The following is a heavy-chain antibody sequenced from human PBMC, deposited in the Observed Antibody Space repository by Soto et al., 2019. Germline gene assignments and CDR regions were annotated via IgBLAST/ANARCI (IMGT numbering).Heavy chain of an antibody. D-gene: IGHD6-19*01. Sequence: QVQLVQSGAEVKKPGASVKVSCKASGYTFTSYGISWVRQAPGQGLEWMGWISAYNGDTNYAQKLQGRVTMTTDTSTRPAYMEVRSLRSDDTAVYYCARTSRGAVAGSDYWGQGTLVTVSP. V-gene: IGHV1-18*01. CDR2: ISAYNGDT. CDR1: GYTFTSYG. J-gene: IGHJ4*02. CDR3: ARTSRGAVAGSDY.